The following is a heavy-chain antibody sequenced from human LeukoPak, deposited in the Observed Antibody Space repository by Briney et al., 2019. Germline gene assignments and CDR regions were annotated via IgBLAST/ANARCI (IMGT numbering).Heavy chain of an antibody. D-gene: IGHD6-13*01. CDR2: INTNTGNP. CDR1: GYTFTSYA. Sequence: ASVKVSCKASGYTFTSYAMNWVRQAPGQGLEWMGWINTNTGNPTYAQGFTGRFVFSLDTSASTAYLQISSLKAEDTAVYYCARDFSSSWYDAFDIWGQGTMVTVSS. CDR3: ARDFSSSWYDAFDI. J-gene: IGHJ3*02. V-gene: IGHV7-4-1*02.